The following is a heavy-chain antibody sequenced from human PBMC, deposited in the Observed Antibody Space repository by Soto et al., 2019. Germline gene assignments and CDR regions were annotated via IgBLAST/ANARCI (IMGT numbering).Heavy chain of an antibody. CDR2: IHAGNGNT. Sequence: ASVKVSCKASGYTFTSSSVHWVRQAPGQRLEWMGWIHAGNGNTKYSQKFQGRFTITRDTSASTAYMDLSSLRSEDTAVYYCARGDVTATLYYFDYWGQGTLVTVSS. V-gene: IGHV1-3*01. J-gene: IGHJ4*02. CDR1: GYTFTSSS. CDR3: ARGDVTATLYYFDY. D-gene: IGHD5-18*01.